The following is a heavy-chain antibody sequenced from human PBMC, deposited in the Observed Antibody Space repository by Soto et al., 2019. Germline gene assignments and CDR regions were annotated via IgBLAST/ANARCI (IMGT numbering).Heavy chain of an antibody. CDR2: INPNSGGT. V-gene: IGHV1-2*02. CDR3: ARDLAGYYDSRPFDI. CDR1: GYTFTGYY. D-gene: IGHD3-22*01. J-gene: IGHJ3*02. Sequence: ASVKVSCKASGYTFTGYYMHWVRQAPGQGLEWTGWINPNSGGTNYAQKFQGRVTMTRDTSISTAYMELSRLRSDDTAVYYCARDLAGYYDSRPFDIWGKGTMVTVSS.